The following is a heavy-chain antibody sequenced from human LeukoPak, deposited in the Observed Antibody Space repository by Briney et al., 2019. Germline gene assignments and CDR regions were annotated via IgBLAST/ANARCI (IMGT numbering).Heavy chain of an antibody. V-gene: IGHV1-18*01. CDR3: AREGSGGSRPSYHFYMDV. CDR1: GYTFRSHI. Sequence: GASVKVSCKASGYTFRSHIITWVRQAPGQGLEGVGWINTYSDSTNYAQKFQGRVTMTTDTSTSTAYMELRSLRSDDTAVYYCAREGSGGSRPSYHFYMDVWGKGTTVTVSS. D-gene: IGHD3-10*01. CDR2: INTYSDST. J-gene: IGHJ6*03.